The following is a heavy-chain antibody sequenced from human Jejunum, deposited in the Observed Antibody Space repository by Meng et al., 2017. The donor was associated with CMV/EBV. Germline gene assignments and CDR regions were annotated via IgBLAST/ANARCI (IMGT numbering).Heavy chain of an antibody. J-gene: IGHJ4*02. CDR3: FGGGMYPGGNY. V-gene: IGHV3-30*02. CDR1: GFAFSDYG. D-gene: IGHD1-26*01. CDR2: IRYDGGGE. Sequence: SCAASGFAFSDYGMFWVRQAPGKGLEWVAFIRYDGGGEYYADAVKGRFTVSRDNAKNRLHLQMNSLRPEDTAVYYCFGGGMYPGGNYWGQGTLVTVSS.